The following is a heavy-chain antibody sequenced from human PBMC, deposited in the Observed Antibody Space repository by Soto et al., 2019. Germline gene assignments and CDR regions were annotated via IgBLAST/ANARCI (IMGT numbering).Heavy chain of an antibody. J-gene: IGHJ4*02. CDR3: ARQDGAATYYFDY. V-gene: IGHV5-51*01. CDR2: IYPGDSDT. Sequence: GESLKISCKGSGYTFSSYWIAWVRQMPGKGLEWMGIIYPGDSDTRYRPSFQGQVTISVDKSISTAYLQWTNLKASDTAMYYCARQDGAATYYFDYWGQGTLVTVSS. CDR1: GYTFSSYW. D-gene: IGHD1-26*01.